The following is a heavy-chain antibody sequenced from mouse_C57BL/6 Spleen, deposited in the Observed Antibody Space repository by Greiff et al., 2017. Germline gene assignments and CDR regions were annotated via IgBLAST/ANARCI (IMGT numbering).Heavy chain of an antibody. CDR2: IDPSDSYT. V-gene: IGHV1-69*01. CDR1: GYTFTSYW. J-gene: IGHJ3*01. D-gene: IGHD2-2*01. Sequence: QVQLQQPGAELVMPGASVKLSCKASGYTFTSYWMHWVKQRPGQGLEWIGEIDPSDSYTNSNQKFKGKSTLTVDKSSSTASMQLSSLTSEDSAVYSWARGDYVYDWLAYGGQGTLVIVSA. CDR3: ARGDYVYDWLAY.